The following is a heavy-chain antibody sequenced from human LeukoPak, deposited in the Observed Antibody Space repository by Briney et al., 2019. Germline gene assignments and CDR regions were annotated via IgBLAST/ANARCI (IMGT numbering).Heavy chain of an antibody. CDR1: GFNFESYG. V-gene: IGHV3-33*01. D-gene: IGHD3-22*01. CDR2: IWYDGTKK. Sequence: PGGSLRLSCAASGFNFESYGMHWVRQAPGKGLEWVAVIWYDGTKKNYGDSVKGRFTISRDNSKNMVSLQMNSLRAEDTAVYYCAREDSSGYYHDALDLWGQGTMVTVSS. CDR3: AREDSSGYYHDALDL. J-gene: IGHJ3*01.